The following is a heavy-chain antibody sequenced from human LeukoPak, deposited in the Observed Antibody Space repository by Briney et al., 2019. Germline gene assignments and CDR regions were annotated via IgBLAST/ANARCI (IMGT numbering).Heavy chain of an antibody. Sequence: SETLSLTCTVSSGSVSSVSYYWSWIRQPAGTGLEWIGRIYSSGSTNYNPSLKSRVTISVDTSKNQFSLKLSSVTAADTAVYYCARETSQKGAHYMDVWGKGTTVTISS. D-gene: IGHD3-16*01. CDR2: IYSSGST. CDR3: ARETSQKGAHYMDV. CDR1: SGSVSSVSYY. V-gene: IGHV4-61*10. J-gene: IGHJ6*03.